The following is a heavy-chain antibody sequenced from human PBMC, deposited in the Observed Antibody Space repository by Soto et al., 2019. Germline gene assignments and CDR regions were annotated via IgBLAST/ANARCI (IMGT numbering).Heavy chain of an antibody. Sequence: EVQLLESGGGLVQPGGSLRLSCAASGFAFSSYAMSWVRQAPGKGLEWVSSISGRGDNTYNADSVKGRFTISRDNSKNTLYLQMNSLSAEDTAIYYCTTSYDSLGYYLYWYFDLWGRGTVVTVSS. V-gene: IGHV3-23*01. CDR1: GFAFSSYA. CDR3: TTSYDSLGYYLYWYFDL. J-gene: IGHJ2*01. D-gene: IGHD3-22*01. CDR2: ISGRGDNT.